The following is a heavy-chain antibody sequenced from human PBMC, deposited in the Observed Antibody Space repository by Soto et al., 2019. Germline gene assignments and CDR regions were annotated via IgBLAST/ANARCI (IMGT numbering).Heavy chain of an antibody. CDR3: ARDKDREQLGGNSYCDLDV. D-gene: IGHD1-1*01. V-gene: IGHV1-69*12. CDR2: IIPIFRTP. J-gene: IGHJ6*02. Sequence: QGQLVQSGAEVKKPGSSVKVSCEASGGTFSSFAISWVRQAPGQGLEWMGGIIPIFRTPRYAQKFQGRVTITADEFTTTAYMALSSLTSDDTAVYFCARDKDREQLGGNSYCDLDVWGQGTTVIVSS. CDR1: GGTFSSFA.